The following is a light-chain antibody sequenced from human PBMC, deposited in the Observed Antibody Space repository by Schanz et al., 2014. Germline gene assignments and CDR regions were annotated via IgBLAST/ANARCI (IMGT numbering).Light chain of an antibody. Sequence: EIVLTQSPGSLSLSPGEGVTLSCRASQSVTSNYLAWYQQNPGQAPRLLIYDASNRAIGIPARFSGSGSGTDFTLTISSLEPEDFAVYYCQQRTNWPLTFGGGTKVEIK. V-gene: IGKV3D-20*02. CDR3: QQRTNWPLT. J-gene: IGKJ4*01. CDR1: QSVTSNY. CDR2: DAS.